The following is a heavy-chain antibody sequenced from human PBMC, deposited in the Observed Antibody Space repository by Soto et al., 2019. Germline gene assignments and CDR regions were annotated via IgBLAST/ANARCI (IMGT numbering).Heavy chain of an antibody. J-gene: IGHJ4*02. Sequence: QVLLQQWGAGLLKPSETLSLTCDVSGESVTNYYWSWIRQSPGKGLEWIGEINHGGDINYNPSFKSRVTMSIDASRNQFSLRLNSVTAADTAVYYCARGHDYIWTLGGQGTLVTVSS. CDR1: GESVTNYY. CDR3: ARGHDYIWTL. V-gene: IGHV4-34*01. CDR2: INHGGDI. D-gene: IGHD3-16*01.